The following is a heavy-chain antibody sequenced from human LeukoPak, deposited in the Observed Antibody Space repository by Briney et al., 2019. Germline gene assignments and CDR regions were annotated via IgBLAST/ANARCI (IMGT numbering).Heavy chain of an antibody. CDR1: GGSISSYY. V-gene: IGHV4-59*01. CDR2: IYYSGST. J-gene: IGHJ5*02. CDR3: ARAGYGSGSSWFDP. D-gene: IGHD3-10*01. Sequence: SETLSLTCTVSGGSISSYYWSWIRQPPGKGLEWIGYIYYSGSTNYNPSLKSRVTISVDTSKNQFSLKLSPVTAADTAVYYCARAGYGSGSSWFDPWGQGTLVTVSS.